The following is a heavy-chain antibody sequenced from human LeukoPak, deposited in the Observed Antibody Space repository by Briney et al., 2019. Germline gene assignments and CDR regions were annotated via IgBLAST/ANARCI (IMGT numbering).Heavy chain of an antibody. D-gene: IGHD3-10*02. Sequence: PGGSLRLSCAGSDFSFITYAMTWVRQAPGKGLEWVSTITGRGDATYYADSVKGRFTISRDNAKNSLYLQMNSLRAEDTAVHYCAELGITMIGGVWGKGTTVTISS. V-gene: IGHV3-23*01. CDR3: AELGITMIGGV. CDR2: ITGRGDAT. CDR1: DFSFITYA. J-gene: IGHJ6*04.